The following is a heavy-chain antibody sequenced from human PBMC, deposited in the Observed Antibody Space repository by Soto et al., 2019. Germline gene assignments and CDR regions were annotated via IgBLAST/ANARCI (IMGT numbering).Heavy chain of an antibody. CDR1: GYTFSSYG. V-gene: IGHV1-18*01. CDR2: IRPDSGNT. D-gene: IGHD2-2*01. J-gene: IGHJ4*02. CDR3: ARDRSTSDY. Sequence: QVQRVQSGAEVKKPGASVRVSCKASGYTFSSYGISWVRQAPGQGLEWMGWIRPDSGNTDYAQKFEGRVTMTADTSTSTAYMELRSLRSDDTAVYYCARDRSTSDYWGQGTLVTVSS.